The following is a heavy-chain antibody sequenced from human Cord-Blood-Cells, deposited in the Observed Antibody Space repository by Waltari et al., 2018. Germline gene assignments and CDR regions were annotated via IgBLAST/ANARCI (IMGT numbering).Heavy chain of an antibody. V-gene: IGHV4-31*03. CDR2: IYYSGST. J-gene: IGHJ4*02. D-gene: IGHD6-19*01. Sequence: QVQLQESGPGLVKPSQPLSLTCTVSGGSISSGGYYWSWIRQHPGKGLEWIGYIYYSGSTYYNPSLKSRVTIAVDTSKNQFSLKLSSVTAADTAVYYCARSFGVAGSYYFDYWGQGTLVTVSA. CDR1: GGSISSGGYY. CDR3: ARSFGVAGSYYFDY.